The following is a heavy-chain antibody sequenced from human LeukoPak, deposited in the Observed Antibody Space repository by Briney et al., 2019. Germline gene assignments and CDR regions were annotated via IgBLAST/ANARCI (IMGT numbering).Heavy chain of an antibody. CDR2: IYSGGNT. CDR3: AKLPRGYPLDY. Sequence: GGSLRLSCAASGFTVSSNYMSWVRQAPGKGLEWVSVIYSGGNTYYADSVKGRFTISRDNSKNTLHLQMNSLRAEDTAVYYCAKLPRGYPLDYWGQGTLVTVSS. V-gene: IGHV3-53*01. CDR1: GFTVSSNY. J-gene: IGHJ4*02. D-gene: IGHD1-1*01.